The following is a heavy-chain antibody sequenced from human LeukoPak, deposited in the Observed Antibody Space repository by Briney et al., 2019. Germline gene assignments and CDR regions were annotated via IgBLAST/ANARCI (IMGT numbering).Heavy chain of an antibody. V-gene: IGHV1-8*01. Sequence: GASVKVSCKASGYTFTSYDINWVRQATGQGLEWMGWMSPNSGNTGYAQKFQGRVTMTRNTSISTAYMELSSLRSEDTAVYYCARWDYDFWSGYYYFDYWGQGTLVTVSS. CDR2: MSPNSGNT. D-gene: IGHD3-3*01. CDR1: GYTFTSYD. CDR3: ARWDYDFWSGYYYFDY. J-gene: IGHJ4*02.